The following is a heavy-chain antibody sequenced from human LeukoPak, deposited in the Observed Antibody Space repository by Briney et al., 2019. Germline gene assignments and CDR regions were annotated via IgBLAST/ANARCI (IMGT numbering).Heavy chain of an antibody. CDR3: ARALLAAAGIRSFDY. Sequence: GGSLRLFCAASGFTFSSYSMMWVRQAPGKGLEWVSSISSSSNYIYYTDSVEGRFTISRHNAKNSLYLQMTSLRAEDTAVYYCARALLAAAGIRSFDYWGQETLVTVYS. V-gene: IGHV3-21*01. CDR1: GFTFSSYS. J-gene: IGHJ4*02. D-gene: IGHD6-13*01. CDR2: ISSSSNYI.